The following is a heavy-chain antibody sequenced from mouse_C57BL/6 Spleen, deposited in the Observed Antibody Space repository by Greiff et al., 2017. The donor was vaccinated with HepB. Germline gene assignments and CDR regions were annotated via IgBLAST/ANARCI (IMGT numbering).Heavy chain of an antibody. CDR2: INPGSGGT. V-gene: IGHV1-54*01. Sequence: VQLQHSGAELVRPGTSVKVSCKASGYAFTNYLIEWVKQRPGQGLEWIGVINPGSGGTNYNEKFKGKATLTADKSSSTAYMQLSSLTSEDSAVYFCARDGYYGGLFAYWGQGTLVTVSA. CDR1: GYAFTNYL. CDR3: ARDGYYGGLFAY. D-gene: IGHD2-3*01. J-gene: IGHJ3*01.